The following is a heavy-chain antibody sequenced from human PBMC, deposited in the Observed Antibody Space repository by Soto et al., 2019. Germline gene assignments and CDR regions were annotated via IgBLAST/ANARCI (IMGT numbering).Heavy chain of an antibody. D-gene: IGHD3-10*01. V-gene: IGHV4-30-2*01. CDR3: ASDYGSGSYRFDY. J-gene: IGHJ4*02. CDR2: IYHDGRT. CDR1: GVSISSGDYS. Sequence: SETLSLTCAVSGVSISSGDYSWSWIRQPPGKGLEWIGYIYHDGRTLYNPSLKSRVTISLDRSKNQFSLKLSSVTAADTAVYYCASDYGSGSYRFDYWGQGTLVTVS.